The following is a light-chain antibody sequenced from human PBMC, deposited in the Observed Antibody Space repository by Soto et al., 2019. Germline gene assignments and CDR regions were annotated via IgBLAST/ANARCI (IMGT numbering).Light chain of an antibody. CDR2: GAS. CDR1: QSVSSNY. J-gene: IGKJ1*01. Sequence: VLTQSPGTLSLSPGEIATLSCRASQSVSSNYLAWYRQRPGQAPSLLIYGASSRATGIPDRFSGSGSGTDFTLTISRLEPEDFAVYYCQQYGSSPRTFGQGTKVDIK. CDR3: QQYGSSPRT. V-gene: IGKV3-20*01.